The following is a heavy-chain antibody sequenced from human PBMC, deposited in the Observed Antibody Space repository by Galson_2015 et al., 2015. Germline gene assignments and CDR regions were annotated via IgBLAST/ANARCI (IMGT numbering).Heavy chain of an antibody. CDR1: GYTFTSYA. D-gene: IGHD3-9*01. J-gene: IGHJ5*02. CDR3: ARVIRYSGDILTGYYKAGWFDP. Sequence: SVKVSCKASGYTFTSYAMHWVRQAPGQRLEWMGWINAGNGNTKYSQKFQGRVTITRDTSASTAYMELSSLRSEDTAVYYCARVIRYSGDILTGYYKAGWFDPWGQGTLVTVSS. V-gene: IGHV1-3*01. CDR2: INAGNGNT.